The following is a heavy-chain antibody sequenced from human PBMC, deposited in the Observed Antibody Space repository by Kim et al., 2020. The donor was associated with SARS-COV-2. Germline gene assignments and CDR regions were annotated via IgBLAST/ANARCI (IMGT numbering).Heavy chain of an antibody. V-gene: IGHV3-30*03. CDR2: ISYDGSNK. J-gene: IGHJ4*02. CDR1: GFTFSSYG. Sequence: GGSLRLSCAASGFTFSSYGMHWVRQAPGKGLEWVALISYDGSNKYNADSVKGRFTISRDNSKNTLYLQMNSLRAEDTAVYYCAREHMYNIRRYEIDYWGQGTLVTVSS. D-gene: IGHD1-20*01. CDR3: AREHMYNIRRYEIDY.